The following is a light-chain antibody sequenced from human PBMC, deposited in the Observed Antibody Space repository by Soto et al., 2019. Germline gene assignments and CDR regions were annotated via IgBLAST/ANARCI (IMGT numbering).Light chain of an antibody. CDR1: QGIGSA. V-gene: IGKV1-17*01. J-gene: IGKJ4*01. CDR2: AAS. CDR3: LQHNSYPPT. Sequence: DIQMTQSPSSLSASVGDRVTITCRASQGIGSALGWYQQKPRKAPKRLIYAASSLQSGVTSRFSGSGSVTEFTLTSSSLQPEDFATYYCLQHNSYPPTFGGGTKVEIK.